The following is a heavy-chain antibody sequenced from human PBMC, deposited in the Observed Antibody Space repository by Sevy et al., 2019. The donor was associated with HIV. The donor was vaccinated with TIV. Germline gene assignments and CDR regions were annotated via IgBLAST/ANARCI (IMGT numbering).Heavy chain of an antibody. CDR2: IYYNGRA. D-gene: IGHD3-16*02. V-gene: IGHV4-61*01. J-gene: IGHJ4*02. Sequence: SETLSLTCTVSGGSVSSGRYYWSWIRQSPGKGLEWIGYIYYNGRANQNPSLKSRVTMSLDTSKNQVSLRLRSVTTEDTAVYYCASVGYYAMGSYHSWGQGTLVTVSS. CDR1: GGSVSSGRYY. CDR3: ASVGYYAMGSYHS.